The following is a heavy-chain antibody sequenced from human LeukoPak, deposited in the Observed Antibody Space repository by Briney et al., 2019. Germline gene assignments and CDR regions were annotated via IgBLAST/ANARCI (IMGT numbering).Heavy chain of an antibody. V-gene: IGHV3-23*01. D-gene: IGHD4-17*01. Sequence: PGGSLRLSCAASGFTFSSYSMNWVRQAPGKGLEWVSLISGTGGSIYYADSVKGRFTISRDNSKNTLYLQMNSLRAEDTAVYYCAREYGDFDYWGQGTLVTVSS. J-gene: IGHJ4*02. CDR1: GFTFSSYS. CDR2: ISGTGGSI. CDR3: AREYGDFDY.